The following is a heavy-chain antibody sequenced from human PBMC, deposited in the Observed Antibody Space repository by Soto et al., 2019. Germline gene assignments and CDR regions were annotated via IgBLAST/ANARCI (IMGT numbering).Heavy chain of an antibody. Sequence: EVQLVESGGGLVQPGGSLRLSCAASRFMFSSYWMHWVRQAPGKGLVWVSRINSDGGTTTYADSVKGRFTISRDNAKNTLYPQMNSLRAEDTAVYYCARGSEYSDGYHYYGMDVWGQGTTVTVSS. J-gene: IGHJ6*02. V-gene: IGHV3-74*01. CDR3: ARGSEYSDGYHYYGMDV. CDR2: INSDGGTT. D-gene: IGHD5-18*01. CDR1: RFMFSSYW.